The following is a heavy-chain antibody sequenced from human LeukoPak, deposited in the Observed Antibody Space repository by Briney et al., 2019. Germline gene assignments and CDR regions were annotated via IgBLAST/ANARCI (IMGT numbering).Heavy chain of an antibody. J-gene: IGHJ4*02. D-gene: IGHD4-11*01. CDR3: ARSVPDYTRFDY. CDR2: FKTKYSQV. V-gene: IGHV3-23*05. Sequence: GGSLRLSCVASGFTFSDYAMNWVRQAPGKGLEWVSTFKTKYSQVYYAESVRGRFTISTDNSENTVYLQMNSLRAEDTAVYYCARSVPDYTRFDYWGQGALVTVSS. CDR1: GFTFSDYA.